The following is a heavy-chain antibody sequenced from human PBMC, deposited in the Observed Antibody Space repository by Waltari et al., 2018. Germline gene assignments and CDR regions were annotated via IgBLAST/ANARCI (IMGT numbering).Heavy chain of an antibody. D-gene: IGHD3-10*01. J-gene: IGHJ6*02. Sequence: QVQLVQSGAEVKKPGASVKVSCKASGYTFTGYYMHWVRQAPGQGLEWMGRINPNSGGTNYAQKFQGRVTMTRDTSISTAYMELSRLRSDDTAVYYCAREWVQGVITTSGPYYYGMDVWGQGTTVTVSS. CDR2: INPNSGGT. CDR1: GYTFTGYY. V-gene: IGHV1-2*06. CDR3: AREWVQGVITTSGPYYYGMDV.